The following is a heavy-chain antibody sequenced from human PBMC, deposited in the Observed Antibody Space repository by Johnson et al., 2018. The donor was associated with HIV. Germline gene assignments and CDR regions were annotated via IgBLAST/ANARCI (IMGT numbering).Heavy chain of an antibody. J-gene: IGHJ3*02. CDR1: GFTFSSYG. CDR3: ARDRYSSGWFLDAFDI. V-gene: IGHV3-30*02. D-gene: IGHD6-19*01. Sequence: QEQVVESGGGVVQPGGSLRLSCAASGFTFSSYGMHWVRQAPGKGLEWVAFILYDGSNKYYADSVKGRFTISRDKSMNTLYLQMNSLRAEAPAVYYCARDRYSSGWFLDAFDIWGQGTRVTVSS. CDR2: ILYDGSNK.